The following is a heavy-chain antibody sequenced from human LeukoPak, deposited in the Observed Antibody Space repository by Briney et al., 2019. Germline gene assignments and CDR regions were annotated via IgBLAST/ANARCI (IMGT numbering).Heavy chain of an antibody. Sequence: ASVKVSCKASGYTFTGYYMHWVRQAPGQGLEWMGWINPNSGGTNYAQKFQGRVTMTRDTSISTAYMELSGLRSDDTAVYYCARARNDYGDYYGYDYWGQGTLVTVSS. D-gene: IGHD4-17*01. J-gene: IGHJ4*02. CDR1: GYTFTGYY. V-gene: IGHV1-2*02. CDR2: INPNSGGT. CDR3: ARARNDYGDYYGYDY.